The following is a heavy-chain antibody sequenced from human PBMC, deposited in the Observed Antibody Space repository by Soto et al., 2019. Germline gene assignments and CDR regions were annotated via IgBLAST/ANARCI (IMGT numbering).Heavy chain of an antibody. CDR3: ARALGNFTIFGVVIKGIDTFDI. Sequence: GGSLRLSCAASGFSFSTYALHWVRQAPGKGLEWVAVISYDGSNKYYADSVKGRFTMSRDNSKNTLYPQLNSLRAEDTAMYYCARALGNFTIFGVVIKGIDTFDIWGQGTMVTVSS. J-gene: IGHJ3*02. CDR2: ISYDGSNK. D-gene: IGHD3-3*01. CDR1: GFSFSTYA. V-gene: IGHV3-30-3*01.